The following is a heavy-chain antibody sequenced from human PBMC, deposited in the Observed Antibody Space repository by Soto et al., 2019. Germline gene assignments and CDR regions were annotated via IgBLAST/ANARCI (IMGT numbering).Heavy chain of an antibody. CDR1: GFSFSDSY. D-gene: IGHD3-10*01. CDR3: ASDPYYYASEL. J-gene: IGHJ4*02. Sequence: QVQLVESGGGLVEPGGSLRLSCAASGFSFSDSYMTWIRQAPGKGLEWVSKISGSGATIYYADSVQGRFTVSRDNAKNSLYLQMNSLRAEDTAVYYCASDPYYYASELWGQGTLVTVSS. CDR2: ISGSGATI. V-gene: IGHV3-11*01.